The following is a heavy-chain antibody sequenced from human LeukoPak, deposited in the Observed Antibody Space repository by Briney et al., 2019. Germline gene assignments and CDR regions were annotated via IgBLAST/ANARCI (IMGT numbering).Heavy chain of an antibody. CDR3: AKRSSGWDRFYYYYYMDV. D-gene: IGHD6-19*01. J-gene: IGHJ6*03. V-gene: IGHV3-7*01. CDR2: IKQDGTEK. CDR1: GFTFTTYW. Sequence: GGSLRLACAASGFTFTTYWLGWVRQPPGKGLEWVANIKQDGTEKYYVDSVKGRFTISRDNAKNSLYLQMNSLRAEDTAVYYCAKRSSGWDRFYYYYYMDVWGKGTTVTVSS.